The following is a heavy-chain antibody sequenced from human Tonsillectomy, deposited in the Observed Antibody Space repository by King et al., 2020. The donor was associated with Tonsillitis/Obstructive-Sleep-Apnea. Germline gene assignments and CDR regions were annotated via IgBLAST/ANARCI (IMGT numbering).Heavy chain of an antibody. J-gene: IGHJ4*02. V-gene: IGHV4-59*01. CDR2: IYYSGST. Sequence: PLKESGPGLVKRSETLSLTCTVSGVSITDYFWTWIRPPPGKGLAWIGIIYYSGSTNYNPSLKSRVTMSVDTSENQLSLDLTSVTPADTAVYYCARVPYSMVRGVTYYFDFWGQGTLVTVSS. D-gene: IGHD3-10*01. CDR3: ARVPYSMVRGVTYYFDF. CDR1: GVSITDYF.